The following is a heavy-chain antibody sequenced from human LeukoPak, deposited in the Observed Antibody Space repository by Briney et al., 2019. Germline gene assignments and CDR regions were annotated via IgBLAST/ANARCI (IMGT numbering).Heavy chain of an antibody. D-gene: IGHD7-27*01. V-gene: IGHV1-2*06. CDR2: LNHNNGYT. Sequence: ASVKVSCKTSGYTFIDHFIHWVRQAPGQGPEWMGRLNHNNGYTFYTEEFQGRVTMTRDTSINTAYMELSRLTSDDTALYYCARDLSSTSNWEFDYWGQGTLVTVSS. CDR1: GYTFIDHF. J-gene: IGHJ4*02. CDR3: ARDLSSTSNWEFDY.